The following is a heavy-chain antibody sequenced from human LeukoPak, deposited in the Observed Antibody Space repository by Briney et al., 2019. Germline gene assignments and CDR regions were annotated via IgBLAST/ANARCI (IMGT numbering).Heavy chain of an antibody. V-gene: IGHV1-2*02. CDR2: INPNSGGT. CDR3: AHYHYIAARPAWASDI. CDR1: GYTFTGYY. Sequence: GASVKVSCKASGYTFTGYYMHWVRQAPGQGLEWMGWINPNSGGTNYAQKFQGRVTMTRDTSISTAYMELSRLRSDDTAVYYCAHYHYIAARPAWASDIWGQGTMVTVSS. D-gene: IGHD6-6*01. J-gene: IGHJ3*02.